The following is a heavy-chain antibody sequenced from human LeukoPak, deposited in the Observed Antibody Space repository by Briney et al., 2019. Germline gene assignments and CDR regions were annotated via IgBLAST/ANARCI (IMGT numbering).Heavy chain of an antibody. D-gene: IGHD1-1*01. CDR2: IYYKGST. V-gene: IGHV4-39*07. Sequence: SETLSLTCTVSGGSISSSSHYWGWIRQPPGKGLEFIGSIYYKGSTYCNPSLKSRVTLSVDTSKNQFSLKLNSVTAADTAVYYCARDGSNWNWWFDPWGQGTLVTVSS. CDR1: GGSISSSSHY. CDR3: ARDGSNWNWWFDP. J-gene: IGHJ5*02.